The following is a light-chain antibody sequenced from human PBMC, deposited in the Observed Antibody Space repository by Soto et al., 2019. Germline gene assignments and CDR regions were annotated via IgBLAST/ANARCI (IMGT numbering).Light chain of an antibody. J-gene: IGLJ3*02. Sequence: QSVLTQPASVSGSPGQSITISCTGTSSDVGAYKYVSWYQHHPGKVPQLLIYEVSNRPSGISSRFSASKSGNTASLTISGLQAEDEADYYCSSYSSGSTLGVFGTGTKLTVL. CDR3: SSYSSGSTLGV. CDR2: EVS. V-gene: IGLV2-14*01. CDR1: SSDVGAYKY.